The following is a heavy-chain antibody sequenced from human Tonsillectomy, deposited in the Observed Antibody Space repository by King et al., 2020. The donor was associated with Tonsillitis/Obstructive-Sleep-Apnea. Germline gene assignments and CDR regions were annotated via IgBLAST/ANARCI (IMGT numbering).Heavy chain of an antibody. CDR2: ISHDGSNK. D-gene: IGHD1/OR15-1a*01. V-gene: IGHV3-30*18. CDR3: ANGNIYRYDYMDV. J-gene: IGHJ6*03. CDR1: GFTFSTYG. Sequence: VQLVESGGGVVQPGRSLRLSCAASGFTFSTYGMHWVRQAPGKGLEWMAVISHDGSNKYYADSVKGRFTISRDNSKNTLFLQMNSLRAEDTAMYYCANGNIYRYDYMDVWGKGTTVTVSS.